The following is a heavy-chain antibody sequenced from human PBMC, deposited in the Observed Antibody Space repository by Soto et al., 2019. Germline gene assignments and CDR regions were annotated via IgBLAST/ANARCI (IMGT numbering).Heavy chain of an antibody. J-gene: IGHJ6*02. V-gene: IGHV5-10-1*01. CDR2: IDPSDSYT. CDR3: ARRLGAGPYYYYYGMDV. D-gene: IGHD5-12*01. CDR1: GYSFTSYW. Sequence: PGESLKISCKGSGYSFTSYWISWVRQMPGKGLEWMGRIDPSDSYTNYSPSFQGHVTISADKSISTAYLQWSSLKASDTAMYYCARRLGAGPYYYYYGMDVWGQGTTVTVSS.